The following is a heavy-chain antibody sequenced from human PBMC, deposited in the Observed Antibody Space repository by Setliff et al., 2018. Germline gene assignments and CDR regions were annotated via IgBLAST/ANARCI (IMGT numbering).Heavy chain of an antibody. D-gene: IGHD6-13*01. CDR3: ARDGISWLNWLDP. CDR1: GYSFSDFY. Sequence: ASVKVSCKASGYSFSDFYIHWVRQVPGRGPEWMGSINPKSGVTRYLQKFQGRVTITRDTSISKAYMELSSLRSDDTAVYYCARDGISWLNWLDPWGQGTPVTVSS. J-gene: IGHJ5*02. CDR2: INPKSGVT. V-gene: IGHV1-2*02.